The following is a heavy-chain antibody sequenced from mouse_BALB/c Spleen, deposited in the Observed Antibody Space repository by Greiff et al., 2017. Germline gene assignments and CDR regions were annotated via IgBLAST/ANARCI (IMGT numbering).Heavy chain of an antibody. D-gene: IGHD1-1*01. V-gene: IGHV2-4-1*01. CDR2: IWSGGST. CDR1: GFSLTSYG. CDR3: ARNHYYGSSFYAMDY. Sequence: VQRVESGPGLVQPSQSLSITCTVSGFSLTSYGVHWVRQSPGKGLEWLGVIWSGGSTDYNAAFISRLSISKDNSKSQVFFKMNSLQADDTAIYYCARNHYYGSSFYAMDYWGQGTSVTVSS. J-gene: IGHJ4*01.